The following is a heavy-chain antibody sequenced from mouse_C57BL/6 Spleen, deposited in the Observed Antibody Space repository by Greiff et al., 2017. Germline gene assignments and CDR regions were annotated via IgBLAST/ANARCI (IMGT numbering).Heavy chain of an antibody. CDR1: GYTFTDYE. CDR2: IDPETGGT. J-gene: IGHJ2*01. V-gene: IGHV1-15*01. Sequence: QVQLQQSGAELVRPGASVTLSCKASGYTFTDYEMHWVKQTPVHGLEWIGAIDPETGGTAYNQKFKGKATLTVDTSSSTAYMQLSSLTSEDSAVYYGARSDYGSLYYLDYWGQGTTLTVSS. CDR3: ARSDYGSLYYLDY. D-gene: IGHD1-1*01.